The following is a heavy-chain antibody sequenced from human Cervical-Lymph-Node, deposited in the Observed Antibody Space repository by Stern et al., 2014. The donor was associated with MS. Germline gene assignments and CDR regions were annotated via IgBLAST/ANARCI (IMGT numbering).Heavy chain of an antibody. CDR3: ARQLSSEALDY. CDR2: FYPADSDT. J-gene: IGHJ4*02. Sequence: MQLVQSGAEVKKPGESLKISCKGSGYTFTTYWIGWVRQMPGKGLERMGMFYPADSDTRYSPSFQGQVTFSADKSISTAYLQWSSLKASDTAMYFCARQLSSEALDYWGPGTLVTVSS. D-gene: IGHD6-19*01. CDR1: GYTFTTYW. V-gene: IGHV5-51*01.